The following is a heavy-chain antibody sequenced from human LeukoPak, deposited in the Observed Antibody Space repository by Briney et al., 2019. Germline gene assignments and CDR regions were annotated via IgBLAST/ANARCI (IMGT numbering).Heavy chain of an antibody. V-gene: IGHV6-1*01. J-gene: IGHJ4*02. CDR2: TYYRSKWYN. CDR3: ARGGDGYNYFHY. CDR1: GDSVSSNSAA. D-gene: IGHD5-24*01. Sequence: SQTLSLTCAISGDSVSSNSAAWNWIRQSPSRGREWLGRTYYRSKWYNYYAVSVKSRIPINPDTSTNPFSLQLNSVTPEDTAVYYCARGGDGYNYFHYWGQGTLVTVSS.